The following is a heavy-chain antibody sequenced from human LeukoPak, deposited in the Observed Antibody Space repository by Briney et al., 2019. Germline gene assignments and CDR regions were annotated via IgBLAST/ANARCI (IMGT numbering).Heavy chain of an antibody. D-gene: IGHD4-17*01. CDR2: MNQDGRER. CDR1: GFTFGSNW. Sequence: GGSLRLSCAASGFTFGSNWMSWVRQAPGKGLEWVANMNQDGRERYYVDSVKGRFTISRDNAKNSLHLQMNSLRAEDTAVYYCVKNGEEFDYWGQGILVTVSS. V-gene: IGHV3-7*02. CDR3: VKNGEEFDY. J-gene: IGHJ4*02.